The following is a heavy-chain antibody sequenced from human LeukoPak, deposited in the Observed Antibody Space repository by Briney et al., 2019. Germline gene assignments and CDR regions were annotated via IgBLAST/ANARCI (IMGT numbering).Heavy chain of an antibody. V-gene: IGHV4-39*01. CDR3: ARLVVSSWYHEVLLGRDY. CDR1: GGSINSRPYS. Sequence: PSETLSLTCTVSGGSINSRPYSWGWIRQPPGKGLEWLGSFYYSGSTYYKPSLKSRVTISVDTSKNQFSLKLSSVTAADTAVYYCARLVVSSWYHEVLLGRDYWGQGTLVTVSS. CDR2: FYYSGST. J-gene: IGHJ4*02. D-gene: IGHD6-13*01.